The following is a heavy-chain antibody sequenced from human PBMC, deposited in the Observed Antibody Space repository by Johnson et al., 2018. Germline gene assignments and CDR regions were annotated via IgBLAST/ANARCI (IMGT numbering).Heavy chain of an antibody. Sequence: VQLVESGGGVVQPGRSLRLSCAASGFTFSSYGMHWVRQAPGKGLAWVAVISYDGSNKYYADSVKGRFTISSDNSKNTLYLQMTSLRAEDTAVYFCAKAVDLPLGPLDDFDIWGQGTMVTVSS. CDR1: GFTFSSYG. J-gene: IGHJ3*02. V-gene: IGHV3-30*18. D-gene: IGHD3-16*01. CDR2: ISYDGSNK. CDR3: AKAVDLPLGPLDDFDI.